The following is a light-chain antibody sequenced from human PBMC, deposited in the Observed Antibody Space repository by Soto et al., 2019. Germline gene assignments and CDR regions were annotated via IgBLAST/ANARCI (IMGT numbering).Light chain of an antibody. CDR1: QSVSSN. V-gene: IGKV3-15*01. CDR2: GAS. Sequence: TQSPGTLSLSPGDRATLSCRASQSVSSNLAWYPQKPGQAPRLLIYGASTRATGIPARFSGSGSGTEFTLTISSLQSEDFAVSYCLQSNNWPDTFGGGTKV. CDR3: LQSNNWPDT. J-gene: IGKJ4*01.